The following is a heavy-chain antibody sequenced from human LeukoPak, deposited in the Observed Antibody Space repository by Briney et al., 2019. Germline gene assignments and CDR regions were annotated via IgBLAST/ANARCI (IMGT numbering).Heavy chain of an antibody. CDR3: ASVEMATNEPNYYYGMDV. J-gene: IGHJ6*02. CDR1: GYTFTDYY. V-gene: IGHV1-69*02. Sequence: ASVKVSCKASGYTFTDYYIHWVRQAPGQGLEWMGRIIPILGIANYAQKFQGRVTITADKSTSTAYMELSSLRSEDTAVYYCASVEMATNEPNYYYGMDVWGQGTTVTVSS. CDR2: IIPILGIA. D-gene: IGHD5-24*01.